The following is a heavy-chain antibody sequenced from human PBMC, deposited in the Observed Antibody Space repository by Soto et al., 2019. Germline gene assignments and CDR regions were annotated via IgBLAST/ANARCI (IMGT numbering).Heavy chain of an antibody. V-gene: IGHV3-23*01. CDR1: GFTIANSA. CDR2: MDGGSTNT. J-gene: IGHJ2*01. D-gene: IGHD3-16*01. Sequence: EVQVLESGGGLVQPGGSLRLSCAASGFTIANSAMAWVRQAPGQGLEWVSAMDGGSTNTHYADSVQGRFTISRDTSKNSLFPQMDSLRADDTALYYCAKDIWGYSFDLWGRGTLVTVSS. CDR3: AKDIWGYSFDL.